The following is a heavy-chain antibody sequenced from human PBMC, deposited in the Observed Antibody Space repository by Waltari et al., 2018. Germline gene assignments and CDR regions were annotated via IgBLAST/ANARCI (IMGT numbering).Heavy chain of an antibody. V-gene: IGHV4-38-2*01. CDR1: GYSINSGFY. D-gene: IGHD4-17*01. Sequence: QVQLQESGPGLVKPSETLSLTCGVSGYSINSGFYWAWIRQPPGKGLEWIGGVYFGGTTSFNSSPNSRATISKDAAENQFSLRLRFVTGADTAVYFCVARPTVTNSRYFDSWGQGTLVTVSS. J-gene: IGHJ4*02. CDR2: VYFGGTT. CDR3: VARPTVTNSRYFDS.